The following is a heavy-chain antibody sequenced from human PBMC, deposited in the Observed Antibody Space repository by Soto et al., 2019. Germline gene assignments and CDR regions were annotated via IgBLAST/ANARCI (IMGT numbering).Heavy chain of an antibody. D-gene: IGHD6-13*01. CDR1: GGTFSSYT. J-gene: IGHJ3*02. Sequence: ASVKVSCKASGGTFSSYTISWVRQAPGQGLEWMGRIIPILGIANYAQKFQGRVTITADKSTSTAYMELSSLRSEDTAVYYCARAGQHQLHDAFDIWGQGTMVTVSS. V-gene: IGHV1-69*02. CDR2: IIPILGIA. CDR3: ARAGQHQLHDAFDI.